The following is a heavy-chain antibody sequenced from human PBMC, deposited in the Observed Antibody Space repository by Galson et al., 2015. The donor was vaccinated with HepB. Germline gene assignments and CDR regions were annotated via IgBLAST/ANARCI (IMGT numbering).Heavy chain of an antibody. CDR1: GYNFPNYW. J-gene: IGHJ4*02. D-gene: IGHD1-26*01. CDR3: ARLGGIEGATPENFDS. CDR2: IHPGESDT. Sequence: QSGAEVKKPGQSLKISCPTSGYNFPNYWIGWVRQVPGKGLEWVGIIHPGESDTNFSPSFQDQVTISADKSINTAYLQWSSLKVSDTAMYFCARLGGIEGATPENFDSWGQGTLVTVSS. V-gene: IGHV5-51*01.